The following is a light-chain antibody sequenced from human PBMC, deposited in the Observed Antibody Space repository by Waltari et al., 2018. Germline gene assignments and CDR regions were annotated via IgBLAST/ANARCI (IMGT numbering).Light chain of an antibody. Sequence: QSALIQPASVSGSPGQSITISCTGTSSNIGSYTLVSWYQQYPGKAPKVMIYEVYKRPSGVANRFSGTKAGDTASLTSSGLQAEDETDYYCCSYAGSNSWVFGGGTKVTVL. CDR1: SSNIGSYTL. J-gene: IGLJ3*02. CDR3: CSYAGSNSWV. CDR2: EVY. V-gene: IGLV2-23*02.